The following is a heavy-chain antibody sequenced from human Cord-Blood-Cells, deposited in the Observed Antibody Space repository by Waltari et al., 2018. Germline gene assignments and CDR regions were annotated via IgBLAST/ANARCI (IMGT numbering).Heavy chain of an antibody. V-gene: IGHV3-33*01. J-gene: IGHJ6*02. D-gene: IGHD4-4*01. CDR1: GFTFSSYG. CDR2: IWYDGSNK. Sequence: QVQLVESGGGVVQPGRSLRLSCAASGFTFSSYGMHWVRQAPGKGLEWVAVIWYDGSNKYYADSWKGRFTISRDNSKNTLYLQMNSLRAEDTAVYYCARFMTTEDGMYYDGMDVWGQGTTVTVSS. CDR3: ARFMTTEDGMYYDGMDV.